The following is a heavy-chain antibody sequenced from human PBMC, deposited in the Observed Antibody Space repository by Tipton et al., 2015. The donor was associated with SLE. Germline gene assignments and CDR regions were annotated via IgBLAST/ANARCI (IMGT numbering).Heavy chain of an antibody. J-gene: IGHJ4*02. D-gene: IGHD1-26*01. CDR2: IWYDGSNK. V-gene: IGHV3-33*06. Sequence: LEWVAVIWYDGSNKYYADSVKGRFTISRDNSKNTLYLQMNSLRAEDTAVYYCAKDREWELPFDYWGQGTLVTVSS. CDR3: AKDREWELPFDY.